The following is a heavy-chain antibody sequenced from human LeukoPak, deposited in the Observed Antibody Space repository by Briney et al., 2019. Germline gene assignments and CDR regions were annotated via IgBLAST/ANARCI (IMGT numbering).Heavy chain of an antibody. CDR2: INPNSGDT. J-gene: IGHJ5*02. CDR1: GYTFTSYG. D-gene: IGHD6-13*01. CDR3: ARALYSGNQRNWXDP. V-gene: IGHV1-2*02. Sequence: ASVKVSCKASGYTFTSYGISWVRQAPGQGLEWMGWINPNSGDTHYAQNFQARVTVTRDTSISTVYMDLSRLRSDDTAVYYCARALYSGNQRNWXDPXXQGXLVX.